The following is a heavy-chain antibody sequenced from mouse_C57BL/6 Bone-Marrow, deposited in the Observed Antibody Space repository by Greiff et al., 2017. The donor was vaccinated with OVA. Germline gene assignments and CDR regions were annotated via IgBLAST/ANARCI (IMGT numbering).Heavy chain of an antibody. J-gene: IGHJ2*01. CDR2: IDPETGDT. D-gene: IGHD2-2*01. CDR1: GFNIKDDY. CDR3: TILLWLRRYFDY. V-gene: IGHV14-4*01. Sequence: VQLQQSGAELVRPGASVKLSCTASGFNIKDDYMHWVKQRPEQGLEWIGWIDPETGDTEYASKFQGKATITADTSSNTAYLQLSSLTSEDTAVYYCTILLWLRRYFDYWGQGTTLTVSS.